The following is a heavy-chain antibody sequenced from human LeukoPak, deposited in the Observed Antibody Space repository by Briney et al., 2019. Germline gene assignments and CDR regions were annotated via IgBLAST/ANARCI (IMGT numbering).Heavy chain of an antibody. CDR1: GYSFTSYW. D-gene: IGHD1-26*01. Sequence: RGESLKISCKGSGYSFTSYWISLVRQMPGKGLEWMGRIDPSDSYTNYSPSFQGHVTISADKSISTAYLQWSSLRASDTAMYYCAMELPTKDDYQGQGTLVTVSS. CDR2: IDPSDSYT. V-gene: IGHV5-10-1*01. J-gene: IGHJ4*02. CDR3: AMELPTKDDY.